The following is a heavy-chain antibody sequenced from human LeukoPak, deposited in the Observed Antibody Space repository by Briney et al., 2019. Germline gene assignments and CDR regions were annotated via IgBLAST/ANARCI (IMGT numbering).Heavy chain of an antibody. Sequence: GSLRLSCAASGFVFSSYAMSWVRQAPGKGLEWVSGISGTGGTIYYADSVKGRFTISRDNSKNTLYLQMNSLRAEDMGVYYCAKGGSVTAPDDAFDIWGQGTMVTVSS. J-gene: IGHJ3*02. CDR1: GFVFSSYA. CDR2: ISGTGGTI. V-gene: IGHV3-23*01. CDR3: AKGGSVTAPDDAFDI. D-gene: IGHD5/OR15-5a*01.